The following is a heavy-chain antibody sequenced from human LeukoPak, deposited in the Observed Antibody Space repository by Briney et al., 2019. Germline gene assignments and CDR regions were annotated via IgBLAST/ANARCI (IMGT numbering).Heavy chain of an antibody. CDR2: ISAYNGNT. Sequence: ASVKVSCKAFGYTFTSYGISWVRQAPGQGLEWMGWISAYNGNTNYAQKLQGRVTMTTDTSTSTAYMELRSLRSDDTAVYYCARDRIVVVPAAEIYYYYGMDVWGQGTTITVSS. CDR1: GYTFTSYG. V-gene: IGHV1-18*01. CDR3: ARDRIVVVPAAEIYYYYGMDV. J-gene: IGHJ6*02. D-gene: IGHD2-2*01.